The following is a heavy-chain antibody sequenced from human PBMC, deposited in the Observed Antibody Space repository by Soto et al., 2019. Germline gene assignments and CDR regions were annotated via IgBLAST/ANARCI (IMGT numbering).Heavy chain of an antibody. J-gene: IGHJ6*03. CDR2: IKQDGSEK. CDR1: GFTFSSYS. V-gene: IGHV3-7*01. D-gene: IGHD3-3*01. Sequence: PGGSLRLSCAASGFTFSSYSMNWVRQAPGKGLEWVANIKQDGSEKYYVDSVKGRFTISRDNAKNSLYLQMNSLRAEDTAVYYCARREAPVTIVGVVTTYYMDVWGKGTTVTVSS. CDR3: ARREAPVTIVGVVTTYYMDV.